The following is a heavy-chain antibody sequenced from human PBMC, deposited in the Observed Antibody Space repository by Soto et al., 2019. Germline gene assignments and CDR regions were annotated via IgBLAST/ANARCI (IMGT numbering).Heavy chain of an antibody. CDR2: ISGGSDDT. V-gene: IGHV3-11*06. CDR1: GFTFSDYY. Sequence: QVRLVESGGGLVKPGGSLRLSCAASGFTFSDYYMTWIRQVPGKGLECLSYISGGSDDTNYADSVKGRFTISRDNAKNSLYLQINGLRAEDEATYYCTRDPRHMYVWGQGTTVTVSS. CDR3: TRDPRHMYV. J-gene: IGHJ6*02.